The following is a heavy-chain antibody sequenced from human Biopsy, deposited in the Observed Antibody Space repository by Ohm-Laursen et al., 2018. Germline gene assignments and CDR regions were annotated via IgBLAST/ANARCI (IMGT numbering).Heavy chain of an antibody. D-gene: IGHD1-26*01. V-gene: IGHV2-70*13. CDR1: GGSINNVNYY. Sequence: TLSLTCTVSGGSINNVNYYWTWIRQAPGKALEWLAHIDWAGDTRYSASLKTRLSISKDTFKDQVVLTMTDIDPVDTATYYCARASASQYYGVDVWGQGTSVTVSS. CDR2: IDWAGDT. CDR3: ARASASQYYGVDV. J-gene: IGHJ6*02.